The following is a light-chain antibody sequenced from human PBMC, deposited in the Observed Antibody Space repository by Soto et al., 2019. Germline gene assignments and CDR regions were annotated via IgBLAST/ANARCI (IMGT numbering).Light chain of an antibody. CDR2: EVS. V-gene: IGLV2-14*01. CDR3: SSYTISSTVL. J-gene: IGLJ2*01. CDR1: SSDVGAYNY. Sequence: QSVLTQPASVSGSPGQSITISCTGTSSDVGAYNYVSWYQQHPGKAPKLMIYEVSNRPSGVSNRVSGSKSGNTASLTISGLQAEDEADYYCSSYTISSTVLFGGGTQLTVL.